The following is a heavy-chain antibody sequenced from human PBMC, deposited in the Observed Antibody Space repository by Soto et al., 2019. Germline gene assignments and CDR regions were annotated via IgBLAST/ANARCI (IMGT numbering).Heavy chain of an antibody. J-gene: IGHJ5*02. D-gene: IGHD6-19*01. CDR2: INHSGST. CDR3: ARGRYSSGWYSLRWFDP. CDR1: GGSFSGYY. Sequence: KSSETLSLTCAVYGGSFSGYYWSWIRQPPGKGLEWIGEINHSGSTNYNPPLKSRVTISVDTSKNQFSLKLSSVTAADTAVYYCARGRYSSGWYSLRWFDPWGQGTLVTVSS. V-gene: IGHV4-34*01.